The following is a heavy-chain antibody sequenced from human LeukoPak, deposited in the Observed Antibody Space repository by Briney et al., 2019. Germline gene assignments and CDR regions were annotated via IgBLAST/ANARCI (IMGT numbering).Heavy chain of an antibody. J-gene: IGHJ6*02. CDR1: GFTFRNYA. CDR3: AKDLIGTYYDILTGYFTYGMDV. D-gene: IGHD3-9*01. Sequence: AGGSLRLSCAASGFTFRNYAMHWVRQAPGRGLEWVAFIWSDGINKYYADSVKGRFTISRDNSKNTLYLQMNSLRAEDTAVYYCAKDLIGTYYDILTGYFTYGMDVWGQGTTVTVSS. V-gene: IGHV3-30*02. CDR2: IWSDGINK.